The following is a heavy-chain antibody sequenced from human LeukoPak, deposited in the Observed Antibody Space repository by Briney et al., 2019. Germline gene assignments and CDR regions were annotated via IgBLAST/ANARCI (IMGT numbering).Heavy chain of an antibody. Sequence: ASVKVSRKVSGYTLTELSMQWVRQAPGKGLEWMGGFDPEDGETIYAQKFQGRVTMTEDTSADTAYMELSSLRSEDTAVYYCATRTGGGYYYWGQGTLVTVSS. V-gene: IGHV1-24*01. CDR3: ATRTGGGYYY. CDR1: GYTLTELS. CDR2: FDPEDGET. J-gene: IGHJ4*02. D-gene: IGHD2-21*01.